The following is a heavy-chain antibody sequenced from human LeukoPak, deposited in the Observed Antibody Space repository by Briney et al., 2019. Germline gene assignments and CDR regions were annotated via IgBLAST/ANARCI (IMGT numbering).Heavy chain of an antibody. Sequence: SETLSLTCTVSGGSISSYYWSWIRQPPGKGLEWIGYIYYSGSTNYNPSLKSRVTISVDTSKNQFSLKLSSVTAADTAVYYCARFRISGIAAEYYFDYWGQGTLVTVSS. CDR2: IYYSGST. CDR3: ARFRISGIAAEYYFDY. J-gene: IGHJ4*02. CDR1: GGSISSYY. V-gene: IGHV4-59*01. D-gene: IGHD6-13*01.